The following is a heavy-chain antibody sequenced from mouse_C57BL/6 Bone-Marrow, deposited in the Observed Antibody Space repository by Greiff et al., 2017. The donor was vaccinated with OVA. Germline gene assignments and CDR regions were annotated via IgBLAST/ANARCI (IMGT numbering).Heavy chain of an antibody. CDR3: ARRDYDYDGGATDY. J-gene: IGHJ4*01. Sequence: EVKLVESGGGLVQPGGSLKLSCAASGFTFSDYYMYWVRQTPEKRLEWVAYISNGGGSTYYPDTVKGRFTISRDNAKNTLYLPMSRLKSEATAMYYCARRDYDYDGGATDYWGQGTSVTVSS. CDR2: ISNGGGST. V-gene: IGHV5-12*01. D-gene: IGHD2-4*01. CDR1: GFTFSDYY.